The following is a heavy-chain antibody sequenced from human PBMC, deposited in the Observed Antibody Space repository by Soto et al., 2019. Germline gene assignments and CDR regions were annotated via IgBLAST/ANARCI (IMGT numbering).Heavy chain of an antibody. CDR1: GGTFSSYA. Sequence: SVKVSCKASGGTFSSYAISWVRQAPGQGLEWMGGIIPIFGTANYAQKFQGRVTITADKSTSTAYMELSSLRSEDTAVYYCARTDCSSTSCYNYYYYGMDVWGQGTTVTVSS. CDR3: ARTDCSSTSCYNYYYYGMDV. V-gene: IGHV1-69*06. CDR2: IIPIFGTA. D-gene: IGHD2-2*01. J-gene: IGHJ6*02.